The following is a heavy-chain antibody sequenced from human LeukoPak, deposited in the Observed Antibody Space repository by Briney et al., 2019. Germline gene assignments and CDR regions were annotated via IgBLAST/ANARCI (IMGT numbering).Heavy chain of an antibody. D-gene: IGHD3-10*01. CDR3: AREKERYYGSGSYYSYFDY. CDR2: IYSGGST. V-gene: IGHV3-66*01. CDR1: GFTVSSNY. Sequence: GGSLRLSCAASGFTVSSNYMSWVRQAPGKGLEWVSVIYSGGSTYYADSVKGRFTISRDNSKNTLYLQMNSLRAEDTAVYYCAREKERYYGSGSYYSYFDYWGQGTLVTVSS. J-gene: IGHJ4*02.